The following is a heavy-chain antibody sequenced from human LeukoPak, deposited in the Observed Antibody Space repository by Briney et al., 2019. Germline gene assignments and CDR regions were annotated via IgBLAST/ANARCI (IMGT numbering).Heavy chain of an antibody. Sequence: SETLSLTCTVSGGSISSYYWSWIRQPAGEGLEWIGRIYTSGSTNYNPSLKSRVTLSVDTYKNQFSLKLSSVTAADTAVYYCARAGYDSSGVDYWGQGTLVTVSS. CDR2: IYTSGST. CDR3: ARAGYDSSGVDY. CDR1: GGSISSYY. J-gene: IGHJ4*02. V-gene: IGHV4-4*07. D-gene: IGHD3-22*01.